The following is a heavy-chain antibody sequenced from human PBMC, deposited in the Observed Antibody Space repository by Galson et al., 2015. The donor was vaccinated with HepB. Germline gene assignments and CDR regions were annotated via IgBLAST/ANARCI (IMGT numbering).Heavy chain of an antibody. CDR3: ATSWVDLWKTYSDN. CDR1: GLTFSSCT. V-gene: IGHV3-21*01. D-gene: IGHD2-21*01. Sequence: SLRLSCAASGLTFSSCTMNWVRQAPGKGLEWVSSISSSSAYIYYADSVKGRFTISRDNAKSSPYLQVNSLKAEDTAVYYCATSWVDLWKTYSDNWGQETLVTVSS. J-gene: IGHJ4*02. CDR2: ISSSSAYI.